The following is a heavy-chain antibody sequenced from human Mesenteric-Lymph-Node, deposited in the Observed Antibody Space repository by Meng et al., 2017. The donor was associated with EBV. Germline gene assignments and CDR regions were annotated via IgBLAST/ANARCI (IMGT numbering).Heavy chain of an antibody. CDR2: INHSGST. CDR3: ARVFPDLDY. Sequence: QVTHMPWAAGLSKPSETLPLTCAVYGGSFSCYYWSWIRQPPGKGLEWIGEINHSGSTNYNPSLKSRVTISVDTSKNQFSLKLSSVTAADTAVYYCARVFPDLDYWGQGTLVTVSS. J-gene: IGHJ4*02. CDR1: GGSFSCYY. V-gene: IGHV4-34*01.